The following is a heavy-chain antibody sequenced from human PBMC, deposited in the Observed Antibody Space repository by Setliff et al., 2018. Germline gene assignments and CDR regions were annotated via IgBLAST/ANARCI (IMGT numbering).Heavy chain of an antibody. J-gene: IGHJ6*03. CDR2: INRRGST. CDR3: TRASSGWYSAYYYYMDV. V-gene: IGHV4-61*09. Sequence: SETLSLTCTVSGGSVNSGYDNWNWLRQPAGKGLEWIGHINRRGSTNFSPSLKSRVTISLDTSKNQFSLNLTSVTAADTAVYYCTRASSGWYSAYYYYMDVWGKGTTVTVSS. CDR1: GGSVNSGYDN. D-gene: IGHD6-19*01.